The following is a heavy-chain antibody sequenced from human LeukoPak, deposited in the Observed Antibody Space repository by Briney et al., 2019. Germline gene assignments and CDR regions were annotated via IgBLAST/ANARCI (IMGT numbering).Heavy chain of an antibody. CDR1: GGSFSGYY. D-gene: IGHD2-2*01. V-gene: IGHV4-34*01. J-gene: IGHJ4*02. Sequence: SETLSLTCAVYGGSFSGYYWSWIRQPPGKGLEWIGEINHSGSTNYNPSLKSRVTISVDTSKNQFSLKLSSVTAADTAVYYCARGPLLKYCSSTSCYGNDYWGQGTLVTVSS. CDR3: ARGPLLKYCSSTSCYGNDY. CDR2: INHSGST.